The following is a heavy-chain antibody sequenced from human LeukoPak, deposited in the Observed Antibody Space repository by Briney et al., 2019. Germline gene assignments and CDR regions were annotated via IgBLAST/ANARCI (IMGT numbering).Heavy chain of an antibody. CDR3: ARDRLYYYDSSGYHGD. D-gene: IGHD3-22*01. V-gene: IGHV1-69*13. CDR1: GGTFSSYA. J-gene: IGHJ4*02. Sequence: GASVKVSCKASGGTFSSYAISWVRQAPGQGLEWMGGIIPIFGTANYAQKFQGRVTITADESTSTAYMELSSLRSEDTAVYYCARDRLYYYDSSGYHGDWGQGTLVTVSS. CDR2: IIPIFGTA.